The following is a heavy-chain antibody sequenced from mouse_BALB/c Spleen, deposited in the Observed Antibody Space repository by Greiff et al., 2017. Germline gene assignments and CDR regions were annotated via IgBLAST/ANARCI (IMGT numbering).Heavy chain of an antibody. V-gene: IGHV3-2*02. J-gene: IGHJ2*01. CDR3: ASIGAFDY. CDR2: ISYSGST. CDR1: GYSITSDYA. Sequence: EVQLVESGPGLVKPSQSLSLTCTVTGYSITSDYAWNWIRQFPGNKLEWMGYISYSGSTSYNPSLKSRISITRDTSKNQFFLQLNSVTTEDTATYYCASIGAFDYWGQGTTLTVSS. D-gene: IGHD2-14*01.